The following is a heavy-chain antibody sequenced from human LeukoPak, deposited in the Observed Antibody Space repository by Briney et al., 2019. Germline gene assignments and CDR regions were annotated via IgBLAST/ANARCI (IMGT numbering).Heavy chain of an antibody. J-gene: IGHJ4*02. CDR2: INWNGGST. CDR3: ASGSGSGYYYFVY. CDR1: GFTFDDYG. D-gene: IGHD3-22*01. Sequence: PGGSLRLSCAASGFTFDDYGMSWVRQVPGKGLEWVPGINWNGGSTGYADSVKGRFTISRDNAKNSLFLQMNSLRAEDTAFYYCASGSGSGYYYFVYWGQGTLVTVSS. V-gene: IGHV3-20*04.